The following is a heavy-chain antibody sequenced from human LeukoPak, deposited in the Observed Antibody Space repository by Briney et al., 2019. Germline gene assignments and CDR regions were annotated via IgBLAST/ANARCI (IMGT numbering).Heavy chain of an antibody. CDR2: IYYSGST. J-gene: IGHJ4*02. Sequence: SETLSLTCTVSGGSISSYYWSWIRQPPGKGLEWIGYIYYSGSTNYNPSLKSRVTISVDTSKNQFSLKLGSVTAADTAVYYCAIVGATGGVYWGQGTLVTVSS. V-gene: IGHV4-59*01. CDR1: GGSISSYY. CDR3: AIVGATGGVY. D-gene: IGHD1-26*01.